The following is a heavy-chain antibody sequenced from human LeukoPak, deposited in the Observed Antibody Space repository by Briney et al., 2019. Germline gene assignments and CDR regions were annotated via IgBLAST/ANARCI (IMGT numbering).Heavy chain of an antibody. CDR1: GFTFNSYT. CDR2: IKQDGSDK. CDR3: ARDLPDVLTGYSDNAFDI. J-gene: IGHJ3*02. V-gene: IGHV3-7*03. Sequence: GGSLRLSCTASGFTFNSYTLHWVRQAPGKGLEWVANIKQDGSDKNYVDSVKGRFTISRDNAKKLLYLQMNSLRAEDTAVYYCARDLPDVLTGYSDNAFDIWGQGTMVTVSS. D-gene: IGHD3-9*01.